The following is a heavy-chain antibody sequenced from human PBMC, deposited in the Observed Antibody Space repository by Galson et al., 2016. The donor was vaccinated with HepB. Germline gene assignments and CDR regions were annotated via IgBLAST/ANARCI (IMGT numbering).Heavy chain of an antibody. Sequence: QSGAEVKKPGESLQISCEGSGYTFTNYWIAWVRQMPGKGLELMGIIYPDDSDTRYRPSFQGQVTISVDKSVNTAYLKWSSLKASDTAMYFCASSVAAAGTQDFDYWGQGTVVSVSS. CDR1: GYTFTNYW. CDR3: ASSVAAAGTQDFDY. J-gene: IGHJ4*02. D-gene: IGHD6-13*01. CDR2: IYPDDSDT. V-gene: IGHV5-51*01.